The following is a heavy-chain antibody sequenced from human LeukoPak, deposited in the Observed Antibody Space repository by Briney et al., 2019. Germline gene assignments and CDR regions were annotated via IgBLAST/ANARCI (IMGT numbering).Heavy chain of an antibody. V-gene: IGHV4-39*07. D-gene: IGHD1-1*01. CDR2: IYYSGST. CDR1: GGSISSSYSY. J-gene: IGHJ4*02. Sequence: SETLSLTCTVSGGSISSSYSYWGWIRQPPGKGLEWIGSIYYSGSTYYNPSLKSRVTISVDTSKNQFSLKLSSVTAADTAVYYCATRDRLTTGGYYFDYWGQGTLVTVSS. CDR3: ATRDRLTTGGYYFDY.